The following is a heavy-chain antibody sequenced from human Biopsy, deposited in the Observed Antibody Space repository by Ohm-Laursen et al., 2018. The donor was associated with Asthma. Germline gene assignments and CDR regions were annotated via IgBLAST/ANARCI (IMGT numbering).Heavy chain of an antibody. V-gene: IGHV3-30-3*01. CDR1: GFTFRSYA. Sequence: SLRLSCAASGFTFRSYAMHWVRQAPGKGLEWMAVGGSYYDGGLKYYADSVNGRFTVSRDDSKNTLYLQMNSLRPDDTAVYYCARDVMEWYLPAFDFWGQGTLVIVSA. CDR3: ARDVMEWYLPAFDF. D-gene: IGHD3-3*01. J-gene: IGHJ4*02. CDR2: GGSYYDGGLK.